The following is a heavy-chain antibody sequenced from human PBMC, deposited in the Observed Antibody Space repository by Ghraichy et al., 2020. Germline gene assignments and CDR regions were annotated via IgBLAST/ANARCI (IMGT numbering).Heavy chain of an antibody. Sequence: SETLSPTCTVSGGSVSSSSYYWGWIRQPPGKGLEWIGSIYYSGSTSYNPSLKSRVTISVDTSKNQFSLKLSSVTAADTAVYYCARHVTEGGFLVVVPVIYYMDVWGKGTTVTVSS. J-gene: IGHJ6*03. D-gene: IGHD2-15*01. CDR2: IYYSGST. CDR3: ARHVTEGGFLVVVPVIYYMDV. V-gene: IGHV4-39*01. CDR1: GGSVSSSSYY.